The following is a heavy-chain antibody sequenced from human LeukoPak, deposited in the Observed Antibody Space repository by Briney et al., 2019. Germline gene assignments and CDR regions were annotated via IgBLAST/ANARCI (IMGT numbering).Heavy chain of an antibody. CDR1: GYTFTGYY. Sequence: TSVKVSCKASGYTFTGYYMYWVRQAPGQRLEWMGWINPNSGGTNYAQKFQGRVTMTRDTSISTEYMELSRLRSEDTAVYYCARDPAPSVVPAAPADNWFDPWGQGTLVTVSS. J-gene: IGHJ5*02. CDR3: ARDPAPSVVPAAPADNWFDP. D-gene: IGHD2-2*01. V-gene: IGHV1-2*02. CDR2: INPNSGGT.